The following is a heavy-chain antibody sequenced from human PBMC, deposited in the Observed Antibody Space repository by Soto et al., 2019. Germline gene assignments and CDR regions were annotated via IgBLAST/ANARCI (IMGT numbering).Heavy chain of an antibody. CDR3: GRDDYGIVPY. CDR1: GYSISAYY. V-gene: IGHV1-2*02. CDR2: IDPKNGGT. Sequence: ASVKVSCKASGYSISAYYIHWVRQAPGQGLEWMGWIDPKNGGTVSAQKFQGRLTMTRDTSISTVYMDLSGLKSDDTALYYCGRDDYGIVPYWG. D-gene: IGHD3-10*01. J-gene: IGHJ4*01.